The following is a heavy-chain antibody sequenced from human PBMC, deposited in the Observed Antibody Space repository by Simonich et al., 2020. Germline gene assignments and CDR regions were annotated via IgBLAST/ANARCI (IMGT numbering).Heavy chain of an antibody. CDR1: GFSFSSYW. V-gene: IGHV3-74*01. CDR3: ARNRLDY. Sequence: EVQLVESGGGLVQPGGSLRLSCAASGFSFSSYWMHWVRQAPRKGLVWVERNNSDGSKTSYADPVKGRFTNSRDTAKNTLYLQMNSRRAEDTAVYYCARNRLDYWGQGTLVTVSS. J-gene: IGHJ4*02. CDR2: NNSDGSKT.